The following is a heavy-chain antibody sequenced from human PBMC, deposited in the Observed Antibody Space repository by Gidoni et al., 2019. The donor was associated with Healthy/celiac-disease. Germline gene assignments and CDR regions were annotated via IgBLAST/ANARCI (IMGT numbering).Heavy chain of an antibody. CDR3: ARSGGWYGAFDY. D-gene: IGHD6-19*01. J-gene: IGHJ4*02. CDR1: GFTFSSYD. Sequence: EVQLVESGGGLVQPGGSLRLSCAASGFTFSSYDMHWVRQATGKGLEWVSAIGTAGDTYYPGSVKGRFTISRENAKNSLYLQMNSLRAGDTAVYYCARSGGWYGAFDYWGQGTLVTVSS. CDR2: IGTAGDT. V-gene: IGHV3-13*01.